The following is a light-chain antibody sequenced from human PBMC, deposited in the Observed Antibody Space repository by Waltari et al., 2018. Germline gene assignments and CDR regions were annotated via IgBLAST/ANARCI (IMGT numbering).Light chain of an antibody. CDR3: QQYYTTPYT. Sequence: DIVMTQSPDSLPVSLGERATIHCKSSQTVLYSSKNKNCLAWYQQKPGQPPKLLIYWASTRESGVPDRFSGSGSGTDFTLTISSLQAEDVAVYYCQQYYTTPYTFGQGTKLEIK. V-gene: IGKV4-1*01. CDR2: WAS. J-gene: IGKJ2*01. CDR1: QTVLYSSKNKNC.